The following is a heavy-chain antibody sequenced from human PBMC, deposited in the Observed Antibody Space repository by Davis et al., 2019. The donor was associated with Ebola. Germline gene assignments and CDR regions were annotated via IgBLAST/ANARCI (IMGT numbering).Heavy chain of an antibody. J-gene: IGHJ3*02. V-gene: IGHV3-30-3*01. CDR2: ISYDGSNK. CDR3: ARDPGGHTVTDPPDAFDI. Sequence: GESLKISCAASGFTFSSYAMHWVRQAPGKGLEWVAVISYDGSNKYYADSVKGRFTISRDNSKNTLYLQMNSLRAEDTVVYYCARDPGGHTVTDPPDAFDIWGQGTMVTVSS. CDR1: GFTFSSYA. D-gene: IGHD4-17*01.